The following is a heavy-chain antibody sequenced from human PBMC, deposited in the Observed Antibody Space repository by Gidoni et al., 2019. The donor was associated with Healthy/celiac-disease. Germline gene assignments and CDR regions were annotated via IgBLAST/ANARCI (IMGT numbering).Heavy chain of an antibody. Sequence: QVQLVESGGGVVQPGGSLRLSCAASGFTCSTYGMHWVRQAPGKGLEWVAVISYDGSNKYYADSVKGRFTISRDNSKNTLYLQMNSLRAEDTAVYYCAKDHRINGMDVWGQGTTVTVSS. CDR1: GFTCSTYG. J-gene: IGHJ6*02. CDR2: ISYDGSNK. CDR3: AKDHRINGMDV. V-gene: IGHV3-30*18.